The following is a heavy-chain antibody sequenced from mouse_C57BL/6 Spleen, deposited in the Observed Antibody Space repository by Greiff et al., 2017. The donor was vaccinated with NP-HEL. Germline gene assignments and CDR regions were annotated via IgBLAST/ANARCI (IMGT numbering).Heavy chain of an antibody. CDR1: GYTFTDYY. CDR3: ARTVVATKDYFDY. J-gene: IGHJ2*01. Sequence: EVQLQQSGPVLVKPGASVKMSCKASGYTFTDYYMNWVKQSHGKSLEWIGVINPYNGGTSYNQKLKGKATLTVDKSSSTAYMELNSLTSEDSAVYYCARTVVATKDYFDYWGQGTTLTVSS. D-gene: IGHD1-1*01. V-gene: IGHV1-19*01. CDR2: INPYNGGT.